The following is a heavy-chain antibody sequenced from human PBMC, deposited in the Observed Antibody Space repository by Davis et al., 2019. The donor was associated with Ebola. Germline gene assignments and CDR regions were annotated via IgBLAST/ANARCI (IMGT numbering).Heavy chain of an antibody. CDR1: GDTFSNYA. V-gene: IGHV1-69*04. D-gene: IGHD2-2*02. CDR2: IIPIVGIV. Sequence: SVKVSCKASGDTFSNYAFSWVRQAPGQGLEWMGRIIPIVGIVNYAQSFQGRVTITADKSTSTAHMELSSLRSEDTAVYYCVKGGYCNRASCYTFDYWGQGTLVTVSS. J-gene: IGHJ4*02. CDR3: VKGGYCNRASCYTFDY.